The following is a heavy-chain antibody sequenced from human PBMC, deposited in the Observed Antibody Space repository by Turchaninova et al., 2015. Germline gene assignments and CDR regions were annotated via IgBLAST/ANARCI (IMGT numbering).Heavy chain of an antibody. CDR3: TPAGASSGWLTDF. CDR1: GSSFGGYG. V-gene: IGHV3-49*05. Sequence: VQLVEAGCGLVKRGRSLRLACSIGGSSFGGYGMSWFLQTPGTGREWVGFIINKTYCGTTEFAEAGKGRFTISRDDSKNIAYLQMNSLNIEDTGVYYCTPAGASSGWLTDFWGQGTLVTVSS. D-gene: IGHD6-19*01. J-gene: IGHJ4*02. CDR2: IINKTYCGTT.